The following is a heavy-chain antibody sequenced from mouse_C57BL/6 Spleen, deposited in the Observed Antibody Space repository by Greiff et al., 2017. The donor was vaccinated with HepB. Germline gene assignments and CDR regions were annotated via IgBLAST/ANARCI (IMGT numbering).Heavy chain of an antibody. CDR3: AIFYYGSSYAMDY. J-gene: IGHJ4*01. CDR2: INPNNGGT. D-gene: IGHD1-1*01. Sequence: EVQLQQSGPELVKPGASVKMSCKASGYTFTDYNMHWVKPSHGKSLEWIGYINPNNGGTSYNQKFKGKATLTVNKSSSTAYMELRSLTSEDAAVYYCAIFYYGSSYAMDYWGQGTSVTVSS. V-gene: IGHV1-22*01. CDR1: GYTFTDYN.